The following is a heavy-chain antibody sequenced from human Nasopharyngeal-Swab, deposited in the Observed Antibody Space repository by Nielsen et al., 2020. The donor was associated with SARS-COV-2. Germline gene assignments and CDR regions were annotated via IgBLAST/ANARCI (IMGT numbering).Heavy chain of an antibody. CDR2: IYPGDSDT. V-gene: IGHV5-51*01. J-gene: IGHJ6*02. CDR1: GYSFTSYW. D-gene: IGHD6-13*01. CDR3: ARQYSSSWYVYYGMDV. Sequence: KVSCKGSGYSFTSYWIGWVRQMPGKGLEWMGIIYPGDSDTRYSPSFQGQVTISADKSISTAYLQWSNLKASDTAMYYCARQYSSSWYVYYGMDVWGQGTTVTVSS.